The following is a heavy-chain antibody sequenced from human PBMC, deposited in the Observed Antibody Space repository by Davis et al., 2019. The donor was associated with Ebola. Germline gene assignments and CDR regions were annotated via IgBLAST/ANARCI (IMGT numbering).Heavy chain of an antibody. Sequence: GESLKISCAASFFPFCSYGMHWVRQAPGKGLEWVSYISSSSSYTNYADSVKGRFTISRDNAKNSLYLQMNSLRAEDTAVYYCARVDGDYWGQGTLVTVSS. V-gene: IGHV3-21*05. D-gene: IGHD3-9*01. CDR2: ISSSSSYT. CDR3: ARVDGDY. CDR1: FFPFCSYG. J-gene: IGHJ4*02.